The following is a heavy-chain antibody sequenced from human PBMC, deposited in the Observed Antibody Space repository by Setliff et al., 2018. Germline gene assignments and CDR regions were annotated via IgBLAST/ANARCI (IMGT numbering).Heavy chain of an antibody. CDR2: INAANGNT. J-gene: IGHJ4*02. CDR3: ARGRCSGEACYGKGPYYLDF. CDR1: GYDFTYYS. V-gene: IGHV1-3*03. D-gene: IGHD2-15*01. Sequence: ASVKVSCKASGYDFTYYSLHWVRQAPGEGLEWMGWINAANGNTKYSEEFQGRVFITRDTSASTAYMELSSLRSQDMAVYYCARGRCSGEACYGKGPYYLDFWGQGTLVTVSS.